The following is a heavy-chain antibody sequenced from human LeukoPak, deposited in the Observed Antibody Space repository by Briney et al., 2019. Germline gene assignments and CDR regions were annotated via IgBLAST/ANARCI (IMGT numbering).Heavy chain of an antibody. V-gene: IGHV1-69*13. J-gene: IGHJ4*02. CDR1: GGTFSSYA. CDR3: ASLGDGPVDY. Sequence: SVTVSCKASGGTFSSYAISWVRQAPGQGLEWMGGIIPIFGTANYAQKFQGRVTITADESTSTAYMELSSLRSEDTAVYYCASLGDGPVDYWGQGTLVTVSS. CDR2: IIPIFGTA. D-gene: IGHD3-16*01.